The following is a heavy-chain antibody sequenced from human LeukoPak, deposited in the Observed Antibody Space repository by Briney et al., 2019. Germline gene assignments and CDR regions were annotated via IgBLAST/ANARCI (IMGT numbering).Heavy chain of an antibody. J-gene: IGHJ4*02. Sequence: GGSLRLSCVASGFALRTFALSWVRQAPGEGLEWVANIKQDGSGTYYVDSVKGRFTISRDNGKNSVYLQMSSLRAEDTAVYYCAREVHPAAAVDYWGQGTLVTVSS. V-gene: IGHV3-7*01. CDR1: GFALRTFA. CDR2: IKQDGSGT. CDR3: AREVHPAAAVDY. D-gene: IGHD6-13*01.